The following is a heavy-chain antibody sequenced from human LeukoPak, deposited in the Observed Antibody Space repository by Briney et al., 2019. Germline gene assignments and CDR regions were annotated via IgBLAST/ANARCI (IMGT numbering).Heavy chain of an antibody. Sequence: GSVKVSCKASGYTFTGYYMHWVRQAPGRGLEWMGWINPNSGGTNYAQKFQGRVTMTRDTSISTAYMELSRLRSDDTAVYYCARARGYGIAAAGPFDYWGQGTLVTVSS. J-gene: IGHJ4*02. CDR2: INPNSGGT. V-gene: IGHV1-2*02. D-gene: IGHD6-13*01. CDR1: GYTFTGYY. CDR3: ARARGYGIAAAGPFDY.